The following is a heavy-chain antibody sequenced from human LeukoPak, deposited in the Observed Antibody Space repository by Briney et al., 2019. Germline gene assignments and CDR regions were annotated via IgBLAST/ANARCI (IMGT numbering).Heavy chain of an antibody. V-gene: IGHV3-30*18. Sequence: GGSLRLSCAASGFTFSSYGMHWVRQAPGKGLEWVAVISYDGSNKYYADSVKGRFTISRDNSKNTLYLQMNSLRAEDTAVYYCEEDLRYYDSSGYLDYWGQGTLVTVSS. J-gene: IGHJ4*02. D-gene: IGHD3-22*01. CDR2: ISYDGSNK. CDR1: GFTFSSYG. CDR3: EEDLRYYDSSGYLDY.